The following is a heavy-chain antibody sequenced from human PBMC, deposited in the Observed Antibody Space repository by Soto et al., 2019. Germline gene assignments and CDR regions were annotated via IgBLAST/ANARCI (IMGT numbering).Heavy chain of an antibody. CDR1: GGSFSGYY. CDR3: ARINLGSYKNDY. D-gene: IGHD2-15*01. J-gene: IGHJ4*02. Sequence: QVQLQQWGAGLLKPSETLSLTCAVYGGSFSGYYWSWIRQPPGKGLDWIGEINHSGSTNYNPSIKSLVTISVDTSKNQFSLKLSSGPASDTAVYYCARINLGSYKNDYWGQGTMVTVSS. V-gene: IGHV4-34*01. CDR2: INHSGST.